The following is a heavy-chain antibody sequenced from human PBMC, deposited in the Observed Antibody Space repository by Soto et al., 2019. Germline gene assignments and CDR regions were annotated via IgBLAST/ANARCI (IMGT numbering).Heavy chain of an antibody. J-gene: IGHJ4*02. CDR1: GLSFRTYG. Sequence: PGGSLRLSCAASGLSFRTYGMHWVRQAPGKGLEWVAVISYDGSNQQYTDSVKGRFTISRDNTKNTLHLQMNSLRAEDTAVYYCANGEGGSYDYSLGYWGQGTPVTVSS. CDR2: ISYDGSNQ. D-gene: IGHD3-3*01. V-gene: IGHV3-30*18. CDR3: ANGEGGSYDYSLGY.